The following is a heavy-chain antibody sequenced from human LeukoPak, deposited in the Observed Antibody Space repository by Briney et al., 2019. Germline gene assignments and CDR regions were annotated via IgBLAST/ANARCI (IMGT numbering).Heavy chain of an antibody. CDR1: GGSISSSSYY. V-gene: IGHV4-39*07. Sequence: SETLSLTCTVSGGSISSSSYYWGWIRQPPGKGLEWIGSIYYSGSTYYNPSLKSRVTTSLDTSKNQFSLKLNSVTAADTAVYYCVRALFSPYYSNNNGPFDYWSQGTLVTVSS. J-gene: IGHJ4*02. CDR3: VRALFSPYYSNNNGPFDY. D-gene: IGHD3-22*01. CDR2: IYYSGST.